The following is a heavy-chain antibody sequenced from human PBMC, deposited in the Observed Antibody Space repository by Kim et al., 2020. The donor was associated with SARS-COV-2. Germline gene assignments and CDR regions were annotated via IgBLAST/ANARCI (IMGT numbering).Heavy chain of an antibody. CDR1: GFTFSIYT. CDR3: AKGRYGADHFYDSGMGV. CDR2: IRADGSRT. V-gene: IGHV3-30*02. Sequence: GGSLRLSCAVSGFTFSIYTMHWARHVPGKGLEWLAVIRADGSRTYYADSVRGRFVVSRDNSKKTLYLQMSSLRAEDTAVYFCAKGRYGADHFYDSGMGV. D-gene: IGHD5-12*01. J-gene: IGHJ6*01.